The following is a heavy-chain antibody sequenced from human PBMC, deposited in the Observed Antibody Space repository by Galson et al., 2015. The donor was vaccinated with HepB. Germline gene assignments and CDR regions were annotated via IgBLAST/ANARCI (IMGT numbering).Heavy chain of an antibody. CDR1: GFTFRSYS. CDR3: AREDIRFLEWLGYYSDL. V-gene: IGHV3-21*06. J-gene: IGHJ2*01. CDR2: IDSKGEYR. Sequence: SLRLSCAGSGFTFRSYSINWVRQTPGKGLEWVSSIDSKGEYRNYADSVKGRFTISRDNAKNSVYLQMNSLRAKDTALYYCAREDIRFLEWLGYYSDLWGRGTLVTVSS. D-gene: IGHD3-3*01.